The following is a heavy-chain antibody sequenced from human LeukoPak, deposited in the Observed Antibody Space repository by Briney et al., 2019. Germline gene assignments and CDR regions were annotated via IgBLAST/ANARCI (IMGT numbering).Heavy chain of an antibody. CDR1: GFSFSSYT. CDR2: ISSSSSYI. Sequence: PGGSLRLSCAASGFSFSSYTMNWVRQAPGKGLEWVSSISSSSSYIYYADSVKGRFTISRDNAKNSLYLQMNSLRAEDTAVYYCARDTHYDFWSGFHLYDAFDIWGQGTMVTVSS. D-gene: IGHD3-3*01. J-gene: IGHJ3*02. CDR3: ARDTHYDFWSGFHLYDAFDI. V-gene: IGHV3-21*01.